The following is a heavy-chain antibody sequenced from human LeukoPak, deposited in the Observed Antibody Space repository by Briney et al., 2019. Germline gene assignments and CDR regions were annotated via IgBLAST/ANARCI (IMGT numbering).Heavy chain of an antibody. V-gene: IGHV3-7*01. J-gene: IGHJ3*02. CDR1: GFKFNSYW. CDR3: ARDPYYYESSGYEFGAFDI. Sequence: GGSLRLSCAASGFKFNSYWMSWIRQGPGKGLEWVANINQEGSAEYNVDSVKGRFIISRDNAKNAVFLEMNSLRAEDTGVYFCARDPYYYESSGYEFGAFDIWGQGTMVTVSS. D-gene: IGHD3-22*01. CDR2: INQEGSAE.